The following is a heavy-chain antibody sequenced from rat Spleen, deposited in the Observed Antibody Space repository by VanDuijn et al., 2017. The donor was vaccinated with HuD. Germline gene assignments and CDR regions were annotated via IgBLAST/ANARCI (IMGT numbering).Heavy chain of an antibody. V-gene: IGHV5-29*01. J-gene: IGHJ4*01. CDR3: ARHHYDGYYHGPVLGVMDA. Sequence: EVQLVESGGGLVQPGRSLKLSCVVSGFTFSDYYMAWVRQAPTKGLEWVATILYDGRTTYYRDSVKGRFTISRDNAENTLYLQMNSLRSEDTASYYCARHHYDGYYHGPVLGVMDAWGQGDSVTVSS. D-gene: IGHD1-12*03. CDR2: ILYDGRTT. CDR1: GFTFSDYY.